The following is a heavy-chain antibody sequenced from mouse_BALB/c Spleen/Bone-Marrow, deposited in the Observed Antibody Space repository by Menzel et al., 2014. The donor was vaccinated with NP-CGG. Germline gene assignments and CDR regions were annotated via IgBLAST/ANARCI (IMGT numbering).Heavy chain of an antibody. V-gene: IGHV5-9-3*01. CDR1: GFTFSTCA. J-gene: IGHJ2*01. CDR3: ARQGDGYYDY. Sequence: EVNLVESGGGLVKPGGSLKLSCAASGFTFSTCAMSWVRQTPEKRLEWVATISTNDNYTYYPDRVKGRFTISRDNAKNTLYLQMSSLRSEDTAMHYCARQGDGYYDYWGQGTTLTFSS. D-gene: IGHD2-3*01. CDR2: ISTNDNYT.